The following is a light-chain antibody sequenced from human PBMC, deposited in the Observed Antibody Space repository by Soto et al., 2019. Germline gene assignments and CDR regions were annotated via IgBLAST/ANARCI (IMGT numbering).Light chain of an antibody. J-gene: IGLJ3*02. V-gene: IGLV2-14*01. CDR3: NSYGSSNTVV. CDR1: SSDIGGYNS. Sequence: QSVLTQPASVSGSPGQSITISCTGTSSDIGGYNSVSWYQQHPGKVPKLLIYDVTNRPSGISNRFSGSKSGNTASLTISGLQAEDEADYYCNSYGSSNTVVFGGGTKLTVL. CDR2: DVT.